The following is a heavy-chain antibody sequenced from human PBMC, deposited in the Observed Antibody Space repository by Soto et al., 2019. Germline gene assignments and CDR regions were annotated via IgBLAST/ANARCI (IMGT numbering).Heavy chain of an antibody. CDR1: GFTFSSYG. CDR2: ISYDGSNK. Sequence: GGSLRLPCAASGFTFSSYGMHWVRQAPGKGLEWVAVISYDGSNKYYADSVKGRFTISRDNSKNTLYLQTNSLRAEDTAVYYCASAGGCCSVGYYGMDDWGQGTTVTVSS. J-gene: IGHJ6*02. D-gene: IGHD2-15*01. CDR3: ASAGGCCSVGYYGMDD. V-gene: IGHV3-30*03.